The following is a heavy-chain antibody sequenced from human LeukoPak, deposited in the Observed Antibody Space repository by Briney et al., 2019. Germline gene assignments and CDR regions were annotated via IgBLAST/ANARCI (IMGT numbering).Heavy chain of an antibody. Sequence: PSVTLSLTCTVSGGSISSSSDYWGWIRQPPGKGLEWIGTIYYSGSTSYNPSLKSRVTISVDTSKNQFSLKLYSVTAADTAVYYCAGSSGWFDPWGQGTLVTV. V-gene: IGHV4-39*01. CDR3: AGSSGWFDP. CDR2: IYYSGST. CDR1: GGSISSSSDY. J-gene: IGHJ5*02.